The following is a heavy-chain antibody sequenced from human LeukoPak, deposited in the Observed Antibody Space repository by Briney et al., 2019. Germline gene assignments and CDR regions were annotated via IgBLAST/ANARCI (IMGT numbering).Heavy chain of an antibody. J-gene: IGHJ4*02. CDR1: GFTVSSNY. Sequence: GGSLRLSCAASGFTVSSNYMSWVRQAPGKGLEWVSVIYSGGSTYYADSVKGRFTISRDNSKNTLYLQMNSLRAEDTAVYYCARDFDSSGIPYDYWGQGTLVTVSS. D-gene: IGHD3-22*01. CDR2: IYSGGST. CDR3: ARDFDSSGIPYDY. V-gene: IGHV3-66*01.